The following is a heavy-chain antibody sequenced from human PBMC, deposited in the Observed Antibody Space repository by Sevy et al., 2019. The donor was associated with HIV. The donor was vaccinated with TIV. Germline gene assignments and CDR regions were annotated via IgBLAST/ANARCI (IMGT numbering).Heavy chain of an antibody. CDR3: ARRFGGYSDAFDI. CDR1: GFTFSSYA. V-gene: IGHV3-30-3*01. D-gene: IGHD3-10*01. Sequence: GGSLRLSCAASGFTFSSYAMHWVRQAPGKGLEWVAVISYDGSNKYYADSVKGRFTISRDNSKNTLYLQMNSLRAEDTAVYYCARRFGGYSDAFDIWGRGTMVTVSS. J-gene: IGHJ3*02. CDR2: ISYDGSNK.